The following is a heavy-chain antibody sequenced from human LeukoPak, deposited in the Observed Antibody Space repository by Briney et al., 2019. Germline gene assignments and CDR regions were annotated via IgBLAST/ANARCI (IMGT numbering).Heavy chain of an antibody. CDR2: ISASSGTT. CDR3: TKRSVDYDFWSGDDY. D-gene: IGHD3-3*01. CDR1: GFTFSNYA. V-gene: IGHV3-23*01. J-gene: IGHJ4*02. Sequence: GRSLRLSCAASGFTFSNYAMSWVRQAPGKGPEWVSAISASSGTTYYADSVKGRFTISRDNSKNTLHLQMNSLRAEDTVVYYCTKRSVDYDFWSGDDYWGQGSLVTVSS.